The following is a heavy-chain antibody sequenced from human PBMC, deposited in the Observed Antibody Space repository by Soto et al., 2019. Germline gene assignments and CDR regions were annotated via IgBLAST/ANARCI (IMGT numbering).Heavy chain of an antibody. CDR3: ARGPRGRTVTYYYYYYGMDV. CDR2: INHSGST. CDR1: CGSFSGYY. D-gene: IGHD4-17*01. V-gene: IGHV4-34*01. Sequence: PSETVSLTCAVYCGSFSGYYWSWIRQPPGKGLEWIGEINHSGSTNYNPSLKSRVTISVDTSKNQFSLKLSSVTAADTAVYYCARGPRGRTVTYYYYYYGMDVWGQGTTVTVSS. J-gene: IGHJ6*02.